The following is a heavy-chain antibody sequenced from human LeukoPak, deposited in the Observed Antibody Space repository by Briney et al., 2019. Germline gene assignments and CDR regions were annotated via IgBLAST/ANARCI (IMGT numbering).Heavy chain of an antibody. D-gene: IGHD2-15*01. Sequence: ASVKVSCKASGCTFTSYGIIWVRLAPGQGLEWMGWISAYDGNTNYAQKLQGRVTMTTDTSTSTAYMELRSLRSDDTAVYYCARVAPPDYWGQGTLITVSS. J-gene: IGHJ4*02. V-gene: IGHV1-18*04. CDR1: GCTFTSYG. CDR3: ARVAPPDY. CDR2: ISAYDGNT.